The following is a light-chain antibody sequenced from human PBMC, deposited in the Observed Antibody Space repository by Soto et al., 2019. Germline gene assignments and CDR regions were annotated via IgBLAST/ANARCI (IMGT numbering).Light chain of an antibody. CDR2: DAS. V-gene: IGKV1-5*01. CDR3: QQYNSYSL. Sequence: DIQMTQSPSTLSASVGDRVTITCRASQSISSWLAWYQQKPGKAPKLLIYDASSLESGVPSRFSGSGSGTEFTLTISSLQPDDFATYYGQQYNSYSLFGQGTKLEIK. CDR1: QSISSW. J-gene: IGKJ2*01.